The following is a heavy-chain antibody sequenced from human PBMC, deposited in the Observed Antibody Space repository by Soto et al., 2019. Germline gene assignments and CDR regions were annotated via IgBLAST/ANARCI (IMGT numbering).Heavy chain of an antibody. D-gene: IGHD4-17*01. CDR1: SVSISRSNW. J-gene: IGHJ4*02. CDR3: PRDSDGFDY. V-gene: IGHV4-4*02. CDR2: ISHSGTV. Sequence: PSETLSLTWDVSSVSISRSNWWTWGRQPPGKGLEWLGKISHSGTVNYNATLRSRVTISVDKPKNQLSLKLMSVTAADTAVYYCPRDSDGFDYWGPGILVTVSS.